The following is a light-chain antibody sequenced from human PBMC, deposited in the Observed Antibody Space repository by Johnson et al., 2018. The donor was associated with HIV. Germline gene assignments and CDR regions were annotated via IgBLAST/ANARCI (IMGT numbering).Light chain of an antibody. Sequence: QSVLTQPPSVSAAPGQKVTISCSGRSSNIGNNYVSWYQQLPGTAPKLLIYENNKRPSGIPDRFSGSKSGTSATLGITGLQTGDEADDYCGQWDSSLSAGGVVGTGTKVTVL. J-gene: IGLJ1*01. V-gene: IGLV1-51*02. CDR1: SSNIGNNY. CDR3: GQWDSSLSAGGV. CDR2: ENN.